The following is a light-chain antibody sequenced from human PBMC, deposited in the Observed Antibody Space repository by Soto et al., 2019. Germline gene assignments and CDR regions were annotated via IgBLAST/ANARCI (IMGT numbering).Light chain of an antibody. CDR1: SSTVGGFNV. Sequence: QSVLTQPASVSGSPGQTITVSCTGSSSTVGGFNVVSWYQQHPGKAPKVLIYEGITRPAGVSNRFPRSNSGSTASLTISGLQAEDEADYYCCSYVGATTYVFGTGTKVTVL. CDR2: EGI. V-gene: IGLV2-23*01. J-gene: IGLJ1*01. CDR3: CSYVGATTYV.